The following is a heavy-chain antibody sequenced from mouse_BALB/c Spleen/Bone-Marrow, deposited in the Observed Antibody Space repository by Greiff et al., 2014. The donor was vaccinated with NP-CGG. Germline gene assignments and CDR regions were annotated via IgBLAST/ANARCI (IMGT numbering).Heavy chain of an antibody. Sequence: QVQLQQSGAELVMPGASVKMSCKASGYTFTDYWMHWVKQRPGQGLEWIGAIDLADSYTTYNQKFKGKATLTVDESSSTAYMQLSRLTSEDSAVYYCARWWADVDYWGQGTTLTVSS. CDR3: ARWWADVDY. J-gene: IGHJ2*01. CDR2: IDLADSYT. CDR1: GYTFTDYW. D-gene: IGHD1-1*02. V-gene: IGHV1-69*01.